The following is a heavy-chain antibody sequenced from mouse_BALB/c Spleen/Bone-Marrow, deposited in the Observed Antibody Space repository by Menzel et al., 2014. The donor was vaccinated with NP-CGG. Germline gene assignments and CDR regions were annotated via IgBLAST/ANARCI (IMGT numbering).Heavy chain of an antibody. J-gene: IGHJ4*01. V-gene: IGHV1-87*01. CDR3: ARGDYGSSYEGAMDY. Sequence: VQLQQSGAELARPGASVKLSCKASGYTFTSYWMQWVKQRPGQGLEWIGAIYPGDGDTRYTQKFKGKATLTADKSSSTAYMQLSSLASKDSAVYYCARGDYGSSYEGAMDYWGQGTSVTVSS. D-gene: IGHD1-1*01. CDR2: IYPGDGDT. CDR1: GYTFTSYW.